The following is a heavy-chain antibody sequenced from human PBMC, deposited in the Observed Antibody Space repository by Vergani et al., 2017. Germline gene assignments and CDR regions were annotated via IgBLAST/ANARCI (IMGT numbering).Heavy chain of an antibody. CDR1: GFTFDDYA. D-gene: IGHD5-24*01. CDR3: AKQMATIREFAFDI. CDR2: ISWNSGSI. J-gene: IGHJ3*02. Sequence: EVQLVESGGGLVQPGRSLRLSCAASGFTFDDYAMHWVRQAPGKGLEWVSGISWNSGSIGYADSVKGRFTISRDNAKNSLYLQMNSLRAEDTALYYCAKQMATIREFAFDIWGQGTMVTVSS. V-gene: IGHV3-9*01.